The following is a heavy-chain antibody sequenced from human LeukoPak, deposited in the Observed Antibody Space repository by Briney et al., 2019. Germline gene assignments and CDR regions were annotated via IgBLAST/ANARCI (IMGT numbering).Heavy chain of an antibody. CDR1: GGTFSSYA. CDR2: IIPIFGTA. D-gene: IGHD6-13*01. CDR3: ARARIAAAGDDAFDI. Sequence: ASVEVSCKASGGTFSSYAISWVRQAPGQGLEWMGGIIPIFGTANYAQKFQGRVTITADKSTSTAYMELSSLRSEDTAVYYCARARIAAAGDDAFDIWGQGTMVTVSS. V-gene: IGHV1-69*06. J-gene: IGHJ3*02.